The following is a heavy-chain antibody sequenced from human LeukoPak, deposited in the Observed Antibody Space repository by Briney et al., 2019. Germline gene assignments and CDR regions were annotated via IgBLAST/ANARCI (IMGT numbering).Heavy chain of an antibody. J-gene: IGHJ4*02. CDR2: INTDGRIT. CDR3: TRDGGSFCDFDY. Sequence: PGGSLRLSCVASGFSFRNYAIHWVRQAPGNGLEYVSVINTDGRITYYADSVKGRFTISRDNSKNTVYLQMGSLRGEDMAVYYCTRDGGSFCDFDYWGQGALVTVSS. V-gene: IGHV3-64*02. D-gene: IGHD1-26*01. CDR1: GFSFRNYA.